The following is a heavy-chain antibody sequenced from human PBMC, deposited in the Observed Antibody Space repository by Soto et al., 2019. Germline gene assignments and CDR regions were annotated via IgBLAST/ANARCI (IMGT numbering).Heavy chain of an antibody. CDR2: IIPIFGTA. Sequence: SVKVSCKASGGTFSSYAISWVRQAPGQGLEWMGGIIPIFGTANYAQKFQGRVTITADESTSTAYMELSSLRSEDTAMYYCARDSSIAAHEGYRGAIWFDPWGQGTLVTVSS. D-gene: IGHD6-6*01. CDR1: GGTFSSYA. V-gene: IGHV1-69*13. J-gene: IGHJ5*02. CDR3: ARDSSIAAHEGYRGAIWFDP.